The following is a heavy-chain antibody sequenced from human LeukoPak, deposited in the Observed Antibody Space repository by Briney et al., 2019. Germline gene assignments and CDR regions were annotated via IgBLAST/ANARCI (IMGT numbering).Heavy chain of an antibody. CDR2: IYYSGST. J-gene: IGHJ4*02. V-gene: IGHV4-59*01. D-gene: IGHD1-26*01. Sequence: SETLSLTCTVPGGSISSYYWSWIRQPPGKGLEWIGYIYYSGSTNYNPSLKSRVTISVDTSKNQFSLKLSSVTAADTAVYYCAREGEVGYFDYWGQGTLVTVSS. CDR1: GGSISSYY. CDR3: AREGEVGYFDY.